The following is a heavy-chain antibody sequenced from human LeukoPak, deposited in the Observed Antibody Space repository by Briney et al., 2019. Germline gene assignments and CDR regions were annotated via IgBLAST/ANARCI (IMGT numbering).Heavy chain of an antibody. J-gene: IGHJ4*02. Sequence: PGGSLRLSCAASGFTFSSYVMSWVRQAPGKGLEWVSYISGSGDTIYYADSVKGRFTSSRDNAKNSVYLQMNSLRAEDTAVYYCARTHGTGSLDYWGQGTLVTVSS. CDR2: ISGSGDTI. CDR3: ARTHGTGSLDY. V-gene: IGHV3-48*01. CDR1: GFTFSSYV. D-gene: IGHD1-1*01.